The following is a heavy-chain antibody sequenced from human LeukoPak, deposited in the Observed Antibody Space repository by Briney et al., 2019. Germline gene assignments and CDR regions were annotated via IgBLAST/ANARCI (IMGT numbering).Heavy chain of an antibody. D-gene: IGHD1-26*01. Sequence: PSETLSLTCTVSGGSISSYFWSWIRQPAGKGLEWIGRIYSSGNTNYNPSLKSRVTMSVDTSKNQFSLKLSSVTAADTAVYYCASSVLVGAADAFDIWGQGTMVTVSS. CDR1: GGSISSYF. CDR3: ASSVLVGAADAFDI. V-gene: IGHV4-4*07. CDR2: IYSSGNT. J-gene: IGHJ3*02.